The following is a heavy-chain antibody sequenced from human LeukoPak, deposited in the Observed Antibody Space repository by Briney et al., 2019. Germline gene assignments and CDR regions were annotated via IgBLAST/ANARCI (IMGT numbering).Heavy chain of an antibody. J-gene: IGHJ4*02. CDR1: GFDFSTYS. Sequence: GGSLRLSCAASGFDFSTYSIDWVRQAPGKGLEWVSYISSSSSNIYHADSVKGRFTISRDNAKNSLHLQMNSLRAEDTAVYXXXXXXXXGWTVDYWGQGTLVTVSS. D-gene: IGHD6-19*01. CDR3: XXXXXXGWTVDY. CDR2: ISSSSSNI. V-gene: IGHV3-48*04.